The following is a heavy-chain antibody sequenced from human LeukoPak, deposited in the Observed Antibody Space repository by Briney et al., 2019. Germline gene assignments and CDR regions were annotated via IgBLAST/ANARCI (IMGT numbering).Heavy chain of an antibody. CDR3: AKLDSSTWYAYDARFDP. V-gene: IGHV4-59*01. CDR1: GGSISSYY. J-gene: IGHJ5*02. D-gene: IGHD2-2*01. Sequence: SETLSLTCTVSGGSISSYYWSWIRQPPGKGLEWIGYIYHSGSTNYNPSPKSRITISVDTSKNQFSLKLSSVTAADTAVYYCAKLDSSTWYAYDARFDPWGQGTLVTVSS. CDR2: IYHSGST.